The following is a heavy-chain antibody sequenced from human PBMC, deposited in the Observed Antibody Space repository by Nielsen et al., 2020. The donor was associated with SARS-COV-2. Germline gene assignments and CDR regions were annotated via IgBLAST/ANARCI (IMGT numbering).Heavy chain of an antibody. J-gene: IGHJ4*02. V-gene: IGHV3-23*03. CDR1: GFTFSSYA. D-gene: IGHD6-19*01. CDR3: AREASSGYFDY. CDR2: IYSGGSST. Sequence: GESLKISCAASGFTFSSYAMSWVRQAPGKGLEWVSVIYSGGSSTYYADSVKGRFTISRDNAKNSLYLQMNSLRAEDTAVYYCAREASSGYFDYWGQGTLVTVSS.